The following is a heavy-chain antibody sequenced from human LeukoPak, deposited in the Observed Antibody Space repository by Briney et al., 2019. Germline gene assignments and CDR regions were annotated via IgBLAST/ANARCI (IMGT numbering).Heavy chain of an antibody. J-gene: IGHJ4*02. D-gene: IGHD3-10*01. CDR2: IRYDGSNK. Sequence: GGSLRLSCAASGFTFSSYGMHWVRQAPGKGLEWVAFIRYDGSNKYYADSVKGRFTISRDNSKNTLYLQMNSLRAEDTAVYYCAKEGVYGSGSYLDYWGQGTLVTVSS. V-gene: IGHV3-30*02. CDR3: AKEGVYGSGSYLDY. CDR1: GFTFSSYG.